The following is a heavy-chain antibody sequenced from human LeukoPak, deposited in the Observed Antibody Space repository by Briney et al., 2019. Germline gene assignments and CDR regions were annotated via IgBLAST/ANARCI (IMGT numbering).Heavy chain of an antibody. J-gene: IGHJ4*02. Sequence: GGSLRLSCAASGFTFSSYAMSWVRQAPGKGLEWVSGINWNGGSTGYADSVKGRFTISRDNAKNSLYLQMNSLRAEDTALYYCARDKRNMHSSSSLFDYWGQGTLVTVSS. V-gene: IGHV3-20*04. CDR3: ARDKRNMHSSSSLFDY. CDR1: GFTFSSYA. CDR2: INWNGGST. D-gene: IGHD6-6*01.